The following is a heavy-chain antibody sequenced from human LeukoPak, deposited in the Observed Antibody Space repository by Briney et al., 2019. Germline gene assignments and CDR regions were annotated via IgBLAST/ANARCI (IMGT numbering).Heavy chain of an antibody. Sequence: SETLSLTCAVYGGSFSGYYWSWIRQPPGKGLEWIGEINHSGSTNYNPSLKSRVTISVDTSKNQFSLKLSSVTAADTAVYYCARGGYYRNDAFDIWGQGTMVTVSS. J-gene: IGHJ3*02. CDR3: ARGGYYRNDAFDI. CDR2: INHSGST. V-gene: IGHV4-34*01. D-gene: IGHD3-22*01. CDR1: GGSFSGYY.